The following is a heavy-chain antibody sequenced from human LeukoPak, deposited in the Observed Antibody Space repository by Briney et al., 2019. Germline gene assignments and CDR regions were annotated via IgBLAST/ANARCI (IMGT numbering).Heavy chain of an antibody. J-gene: IGHJ4*02. CDR3: ARNPLLRYFDWLSPFDY. CDR1: GGSFSGYY. Sequence: KASETLSLTCAVYGGSFSGYYWSWIRQPPGKGLEWIGEINHSGSTNYNPSLKSRVTISVDTSKNQFSLKLSSVTAADTAVYYCARNPLLRYFDWLSPFDYWGQGTLVTVSS. D-gene: IGHD3-9*01. V-gene: IGHV4-34*01. CDR2: INHSGST.